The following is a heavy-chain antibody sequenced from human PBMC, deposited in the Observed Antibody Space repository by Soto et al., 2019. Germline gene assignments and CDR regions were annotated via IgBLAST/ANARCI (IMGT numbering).Heavy chain of an antibody. Sequence: QVQLVQSGDEVKKPGASVKVSCKASGYIFVNYGIAWVRQAPGQGLEWMGWISPYTGNTHSATKVQGRLTMTTDTSTSTAYMELGSLPSDDTAVYYFVMVDNYVTPTPQDVWGQGTTVTVSS. V-gene: IGHV1-18*01. D-gene: IGHD3-16*01. CDR2: ISPYTGNT. CDR1: GYIFVNYG. CDR3: VMVDNYVTPTPQDV. J-gene: IGHJ6*02.